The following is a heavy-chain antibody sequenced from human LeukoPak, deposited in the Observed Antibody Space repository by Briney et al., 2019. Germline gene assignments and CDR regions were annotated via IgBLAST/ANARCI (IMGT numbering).Heavy chain of an antibody. Sequence: PSETLSLTCAVYGGSFSGYYWSWIRQPPGKGLEWFGEINHSGSTNYNPSLKSRVTISVDTSKNQFSLKLSSVTAADTAVYYCARRVMVRGVIYRLGFDPWGQGTLVTVSS. V-gene: IGHV4-34*01. D-gene: IGHD3-10*01. CDR3: ARRVMVRGVIYRLGFDP. CDR2: INHSGST. J-gene: IGHJ5*02. CDR1: GGSFSGYY.